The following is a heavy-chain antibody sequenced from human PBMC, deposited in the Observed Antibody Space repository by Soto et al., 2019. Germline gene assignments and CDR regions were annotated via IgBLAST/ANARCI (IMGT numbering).Heavy chain of an antibody. J-gene: IGHJ4*02. CDR3: ARVGAYFGEFDYFDY. CDR1: GFTFSSYS. V-gene: IGHV3-21*01. Sequence: EVQLVESGGGLVKPGGSLRLSCAASGFTFSSYSMNWVRQAPGKGLAWVSSISRNSDYIYYSDSVKGRFIISRDNARTSLYLHMNSLRAEDTAVYYCARVGAYFGEFDYFDYWGQGALVTVSS. CDR2: ISRNSDYI. D-gene: IGHD3-10*01.